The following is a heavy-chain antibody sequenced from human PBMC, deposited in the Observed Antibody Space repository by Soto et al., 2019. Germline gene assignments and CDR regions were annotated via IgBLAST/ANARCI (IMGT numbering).Heavy chain of an antibody. CDR2: IYYSGST. CDR3: ARRGRKYSGYDYFDY. V-gene: IGHV4-39*01. J-gene: IGHJ4*02. D-gene: IGHD5-12*01. CDR1: GGSISSSSYY. Sequence: SETLSLTCTVSGGSISSSSYYWGWIRQPPGKGLEWIGSIYYSGSTYYNPSLKSRVTISVDTSKNQFSLKLSSVTAADTAVYYCARRGRKYSGYDYFDYWGKGTLVTVAS.